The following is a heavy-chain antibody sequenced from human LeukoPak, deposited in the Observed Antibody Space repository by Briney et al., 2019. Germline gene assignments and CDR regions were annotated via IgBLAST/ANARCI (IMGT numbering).Heavy chain of an antibody. D-gene: IGHD6-19*01. CDR3: ARGGAVAGPHYYYYYGMDV. Sequence: SETLFLTCAVYGGSFSGYYWTWIRQPPGKGLEWIGEINHSGSTNYNPPLKSRVTISVDTSKNQFSLKLSSVTAADTAVYYCARGGAVAGPHYYYYYGMDVWGKGTTVTVSS. J-gene: IGHJ6*04. CDR1: GGSFSGYY. CDR2: INHSGST. V-gene: IGHV4-34*01.